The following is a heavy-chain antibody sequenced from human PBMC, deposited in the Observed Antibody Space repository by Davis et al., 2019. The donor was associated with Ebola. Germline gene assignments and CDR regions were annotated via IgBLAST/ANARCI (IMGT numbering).Heavy chain of an antibody. V-gene: IGHV1-18*01. CDR2: NIAHNGNT. D-gene: IGHD6-19*01. CDR1: GTYS. Sequence: AASVTVSCKASGTYSITWVRQAPGQGLEWMGWNIAHNGNTRYAQKFQGRITVTTDTSTSTGYMELRSLRSDDTAVYYCAIASISVAGTGFDPWGQGTLVTVSS. J-gene: IGHJ5*02. CDR3: AIASISVAGTGFDP.